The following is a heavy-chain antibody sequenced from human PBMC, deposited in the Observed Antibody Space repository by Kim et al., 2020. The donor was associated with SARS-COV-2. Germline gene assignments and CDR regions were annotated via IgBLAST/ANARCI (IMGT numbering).Heavy chain of an antibody. CDR3: ARGRGWELSA. CDR1: GFTFSDYY. J-gene: IGHJ5*02. Sequence: GGSLRLSCTASGFTFSDYYMHWVRQAPGKGLVWVSRLNSDGSITAYADSVKGRFAISRDNAKKTLYLQMNSLRAEDTAVYYCARGRGWELSAWGPGTLVTVSS. CDR2: LNSDGSIT. V-gene: IGHV3-74*01. D-gene: IGHD1-26*01.